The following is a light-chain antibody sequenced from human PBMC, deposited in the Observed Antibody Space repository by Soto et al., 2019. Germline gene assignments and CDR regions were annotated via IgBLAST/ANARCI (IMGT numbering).Light chain of an antibody. CDR1: PSVSSSY. V-gene: IGKV3-15*01. CDR2: GAS. J-gene: IGKJ1*01. Sequence: PGARLTLSCRASPSVSSSYLTWYQQKPGQAPRLLIYGASTRATGIPARFSGSGSGTEFTLTISSLQSEDFAVYYCQQYNNWPQTFGQGTEVDIK. CDR3: QQYNNWPQT.